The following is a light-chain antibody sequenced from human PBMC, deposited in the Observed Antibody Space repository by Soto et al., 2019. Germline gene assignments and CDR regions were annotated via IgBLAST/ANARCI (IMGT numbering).Light chain of an antibody. V-gene: IGLV2-14*01. CDR1: SSDVGGYNL. CDR2: EVS. Sequence: QSALTQPASVSGSPGQSITISCTGTSSDVGGYNLVSWYQQHPGKAPKLMIYEVSNRPSGVSNRFSGSKSGNTASLTISGLQAEDEADYYSSSYTSSSNYVFGTGTKLTVL. CDR3: SSYTSSSNYV. J-gene: IGLJ1*01.